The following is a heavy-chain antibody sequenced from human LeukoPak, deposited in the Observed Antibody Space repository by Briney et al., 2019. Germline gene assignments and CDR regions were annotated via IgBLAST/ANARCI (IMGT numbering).Heavy chain of an antibody. CDR2: IYHSGST. CDR1: GGSISSCGYY. V-gene: IGHV4-31*03. CDR3: ARSRIQLWNSPFDY. Sequence: TWQTLSLSCTVSGGSISSCGYYWSWIRQHPGMGLEWVGYIYHSGSTYYNPSLKSRVTISVDTSKNQFSLKLSSVTAADTAVYYCARSRIQLWNSPFDYWGQGTLVTVSS. D-gene: IGHD5-18*01. J-gene: IGHJ4*02.